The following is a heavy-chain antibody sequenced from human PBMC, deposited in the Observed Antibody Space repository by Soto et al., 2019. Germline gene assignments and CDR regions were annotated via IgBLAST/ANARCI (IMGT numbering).Heavy chain of an antibody. J-gene: IGHJ4*02. CDR2: IYYSGST. CDR1: GGSISSGGYY. D-gene: IGHD1-26*01. Sequence: QVQLQESGPGLVKPSQTLSLTCTVSGGSISSGGYYWSWIRQHPGKGLEWIGYIYYSGSTYYNPSLKSRVTISVDTSKNQFSLKLSSVTAADTDVYYCARVDTSMGATCVSYWGQGTLVTVSS. CDR3: ARVDTSMGATCVSY. V-gene: IGHV4-31*03.